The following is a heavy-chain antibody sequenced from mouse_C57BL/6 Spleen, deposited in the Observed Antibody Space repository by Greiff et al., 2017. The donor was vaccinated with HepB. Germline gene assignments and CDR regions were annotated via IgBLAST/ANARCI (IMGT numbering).Heavy chain of an antibody. D-gene: IGHD1-1*01. J-gene: IGHJ1*03. Sequence: VQLQQSGAELVRPGASVTLSCKASGYTFTDYEMHWVKQTPVHGLEWIGAIDPETGGTAYNQKFKGKAILTADKSSSTAYMELRSLTSEDSAVYYCTRRSGSSYWYFDVWGTGTTVTVSS. CDR1: GYTFTDYE. CDR2: IDPETGGT. V-gene: IGHV1-15*01. CDR3: TRRSGSSYWYFDV.